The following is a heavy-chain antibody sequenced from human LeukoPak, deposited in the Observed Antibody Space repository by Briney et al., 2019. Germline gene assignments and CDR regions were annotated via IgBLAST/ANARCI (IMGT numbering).Heavy chain of an antibody. CDR3: ARGRGAADNWFDP. J-gene: IGHJ5*02. V-gene: IGHV1-8*01. CDR2: MNPNSGNA. CDR1: GYTFTNYD. Sequence: ASVKVSCKASGYTFTNYDINWVRQATGQGLEWMGWMNPNSGNAGYAQKFQGRVTMTRNTSISTAYMELSSLRSEDTAVYYCARGRGAADNWFDPWGQGTLVTVSS. D-gene: IGHD6-13*01.